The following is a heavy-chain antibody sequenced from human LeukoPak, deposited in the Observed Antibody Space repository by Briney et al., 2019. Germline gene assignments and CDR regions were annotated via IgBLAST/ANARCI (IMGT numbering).Heavy chain of an antibody. J-gene: IGHJ5*02. CDR2: INHSGTT. V-gene: IGHV4-34*01. CDR1: GGSFSDYH. CDR3: ARDPGYYDFWSGYYSLSNWFDP. Sequence: PSETLSLTCAVYGGSFSDYHWSWIRQPPGKGLEWIGEINHSGTTKYSPSLKSRVAISVDTSKNQFSLKLSSVTAADTAVYYCARDPGYYDFWSGYYSLSNWFDPWGQGTLVTVSS. D-gene: IGHD3-3*01.